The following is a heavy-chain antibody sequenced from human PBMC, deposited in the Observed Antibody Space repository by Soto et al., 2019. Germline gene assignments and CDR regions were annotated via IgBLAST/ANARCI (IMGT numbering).Heavy chain of an antibody. CDR1: GGSISSSSW. CDR3: ARVSGSYYYGMDV. Sequence: QVQLQESGPGLVKPSGTLSLTCAVSGGSISSSSWWSWVRQPPGKGLEGIGEIYHSGSTYYNTSLKSGVTISVDESKNQFSLKVTSVTAADTAVYYCARVSGSYYYGMDVWGQGTTVTVSS. V-gene: IGHV4-4*02. CDR2: IYHSGST. J-gene: IGHJ6*02.